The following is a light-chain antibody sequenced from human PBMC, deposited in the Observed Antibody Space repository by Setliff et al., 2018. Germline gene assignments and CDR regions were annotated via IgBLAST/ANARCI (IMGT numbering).Light chain of an antibody. J-gene: IGLJ2*01. V-gene: IGLV2-14*03. CDR1: SSDIGGYNY. CDR3: VSYTNSATLV. Sequence: QSALTQPASVSGSPGQSVTISCTGTSSDIGGYNYVSWYQQHPGKAPKLMIYDVSIRPSGVSTRFSGSKSASTVSLTISGLQAEDEADYYCVSYTNSATLVFGGGTKVTVL. CDR2: DVS.